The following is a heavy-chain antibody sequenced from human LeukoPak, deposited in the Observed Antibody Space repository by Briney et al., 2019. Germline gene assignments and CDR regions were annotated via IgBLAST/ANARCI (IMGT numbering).Heavy chain of an antibody. D-gene: IGHD2-2*01. V-gene: IGHV4-59*01. CDR1: GGSISSYY. J-gene: IGHJ6*03. Sequence: PSETLSLTCTVSGGSISSYYWSWLRQPPGKGLEWIGYIYYSGSTNYNPSLKSRVTISVATSKNQFSLKLSSVTAADTAVYYCARVPCSSTSCYPYYYYMDVWGKGTTVTVSS. CDR3: ARVPCSSTSCYPYYYYMDV. CDR2: IYYSGST.